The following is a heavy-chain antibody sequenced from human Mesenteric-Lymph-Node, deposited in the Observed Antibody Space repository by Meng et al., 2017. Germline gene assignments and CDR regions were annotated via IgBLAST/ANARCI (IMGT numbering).Heavy chain of an antibody. V-gene: IGHV1-69*01. CDR3: ARSDSSGYQYYFDY. CDR1: EGTFISYV. Sequence: QVTGVECGGGVKKPGLSVKVSCKASEGTFISYVCSWVRQAPGQGLGLMGGIIPIFDRANSPQKSQGRVTMTADESTATAYMELSRLRSDDTAVYYCARSDSSGYQYYFDYWGQGTLVTVSS. J-gene: IGHJ4*02. CDR2: IIPIFDRA. D-gene: IGHD3-22*01.